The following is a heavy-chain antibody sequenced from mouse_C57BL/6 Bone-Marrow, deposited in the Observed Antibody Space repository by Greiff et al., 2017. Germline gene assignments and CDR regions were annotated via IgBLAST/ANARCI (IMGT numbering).Heavy chain of an antibody. CDR3: ARERDFDY. V-gene: IGHV1-4*01. CDR2: INPSSGYT. J-gene: IGHJ2*01. CDR1: GYTFTSYT. Sequence: VHLVESGAELARPGASVKMSCKASGYTFTSYTMHWVKQRPGQGLEWIGYINPSSGYTEYNQKFKDKATLTADKSSSTAYMQLSSLTSEDSAVYYCARERDFDYWGQGTTLTVSS.